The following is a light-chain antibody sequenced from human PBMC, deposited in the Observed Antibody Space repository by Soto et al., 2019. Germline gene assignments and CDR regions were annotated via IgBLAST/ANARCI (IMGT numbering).Light chain of an antibody. CDR3: QQYDNWPPFT. J-gene: IGKJ3*01. CDR2: AAF. CDR1: QDIRND. Sequence: AIQVTQSPSSLSASVGDRVTITCRASQDIRNDLAWYQQKPGQAPNLLIFAAFNLQSGVPSRFSGGGSGTHFTLTISSLQSEDFAVYYCQQYDNWPPFTFGPGTKVDI. V-gene: IGKV1-6*01.